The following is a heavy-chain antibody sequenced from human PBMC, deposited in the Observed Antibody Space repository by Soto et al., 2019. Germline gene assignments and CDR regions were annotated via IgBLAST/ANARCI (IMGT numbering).Heavy chain of an antibody. CDR2: IKSKSDGGTT. Sequence: EMHLGESGGGLVKPGGSLRLSCAVSGYAFEVAWMNWVRQAPGKGLEWVGRIKSKSDGGTTKYAGPVEVRFTISRDDLTSTLYLQMNSLRAEDTAVYYCTTGRRDYYGNSYMDLWGKGTTVTVSS. CDR1: GYAFEVAW. V-gene: IGHV3-15*01. CDR3: TTGRRDYYGNSYMDL. J-gene: IGHJ6*03. D-gene: IGHD3-22*01.